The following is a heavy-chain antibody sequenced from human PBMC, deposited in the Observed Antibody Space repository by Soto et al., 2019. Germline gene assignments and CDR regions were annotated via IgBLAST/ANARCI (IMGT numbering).Heavy chain of an antibody. V-gene: IGHV4-39*01. CDR1: GGSITTGSYY. D-gene: IGHD4-17*01. CDR2: IYHDGST. CDR3: ARRTTAVANYFDD. J-gene: IGHJ4*02. Sequence: PSETLSLTCTVSGGSITTGSYYWGWIRQPPGKGLEWVASIYHDGSTYSSPPLKSRVTISVDTSKDQLSLKLTSLIATDTAVYYCARRTTAVANYFDDWGRGTQVTVSS.